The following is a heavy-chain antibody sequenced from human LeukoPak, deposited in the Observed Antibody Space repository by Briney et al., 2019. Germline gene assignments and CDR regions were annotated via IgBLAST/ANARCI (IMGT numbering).Heavy chain of an antibody. CDR1: GFTFSSYS. CDR3: ARAPEATTYYYGSGSPPSYYYGMDV. CDR2: ISSSSSYI. Sequence: GGSLRLSCAASGFTFSSYSMNWVRQAPGKGLEWVSSISSSSSYIYYADSVKGRFTISRDNAKNSLYLQMNSLRAEDTAVYYCARAPEATTYYYGSGSPPSYYYGMDVWGQGTTVTVSS. D-gene: IGHD3-10*01. V-gene: IGHV3-21*01. J-gene: IGHJ6*02.